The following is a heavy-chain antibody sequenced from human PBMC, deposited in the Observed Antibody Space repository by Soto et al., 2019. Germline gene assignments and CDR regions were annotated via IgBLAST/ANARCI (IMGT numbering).Heavy chain of an antibody. J-gene: IGHJ5*02. D-gene: IGHD4-17*01. CDR3: ARDTMETSNWVDT. V-gene: IGHV1-18*01. Sequence: QGRLLQSGSEVMKPGASVKVSCKASGYPFTSYGFSWVRKAHGQGREWVGWISAHHGDTNYARKLQGRVTMTTDTSPSTAYMELRSLGSADKAVYYCARDTMETSNWVDTWGQGTLVTVSS. CDR1: GYPFTSYG. CDR2: ISAHHGDT.